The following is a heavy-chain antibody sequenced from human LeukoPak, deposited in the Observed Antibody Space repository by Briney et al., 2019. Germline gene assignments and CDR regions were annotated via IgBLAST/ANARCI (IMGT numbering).Heavy chain of an antibody. CDR2: IIPIFGTA. D-gene: IGHD1-1*01. CDR3: ARVLERRLDYYYGMDV. V-gene: IGHV1-69*13. Sequence: SVKVSCKASGGTFSSYAISWVRQAPGQGLEWMGGIIPIFGTANYAQKFQGRITITADESTSTAYMELSSLRSEDTAVYYCARVLERRLDYYYGMDVWGQGTTVTVSS. J-gene: IGHJ6*02. CDR1: GGTFSSYA.